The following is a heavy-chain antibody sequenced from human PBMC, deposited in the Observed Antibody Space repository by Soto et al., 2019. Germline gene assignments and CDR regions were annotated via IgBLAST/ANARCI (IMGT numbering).Heavy chain of an antibody. V-gene: IGHV3-23*01. D-gene: IGHD4-17*01. Sequence: GGSLRLSCAASGFSFSSYWMSWVRQAPGKGLEWVSAISGSGGSTYYADSVKGRFTISRDNSKNTLYLQMNSLRAEDTAVYYCANRLYYGDSRAVHCFHAPRVTDL. CDR3: ANRLYYGDSRAVHCFHAPRVTDL. CDR2: ISGSGGST. J-gene: IGHJ2*01. CDR1: GFSFSSYW.